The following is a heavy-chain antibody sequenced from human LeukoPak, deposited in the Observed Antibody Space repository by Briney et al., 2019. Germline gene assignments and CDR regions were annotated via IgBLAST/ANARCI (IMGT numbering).Heavy chain of an antibody. Sequence: PGGSLRLSCAASGFNFSSYAMSWVRQAPGKGLEWVSAISGSGGSTYYADSVKGRFTISRDNSKNSLYLQMNSLRAEDTAMYYCARTYQLLYDDAFDIWGQGTMVTVSS. CDR2: ISGSGGST. CDR1: GFNFSSYA. D-gene: IGHD2-2*02. J-gene: IGHJ3*02. CDR3: ARTYQLLYDDAFDI. V-gene: IGHV3-23*01.